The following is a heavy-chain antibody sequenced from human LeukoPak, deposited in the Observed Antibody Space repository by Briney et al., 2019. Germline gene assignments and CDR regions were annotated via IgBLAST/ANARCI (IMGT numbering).Heavy chain of an antibody. CDR3: ARSSGYYFHFDY. D-gene: IGHD3-22*01. V-gene: IGHV1-2*02. CDR1: GYTFTGYY. J-gene: IGHJ4*02. CDR2: INPNSGGT. Sequence: ASVKVSCKASGYTFTGYYMHWVRQAPGQGLEWMGWINPNSGGTNYAQKFQGRVTMTRDTSISTAYMELSRLRSDDTAVYYCARSSGYYFHFDYWGQGSLVAVSS.